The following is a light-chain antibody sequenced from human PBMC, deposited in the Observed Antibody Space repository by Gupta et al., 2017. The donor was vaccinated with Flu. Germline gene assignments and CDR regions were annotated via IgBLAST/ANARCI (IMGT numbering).Light chain of an antibody. Sequence: QLVLTQSPSASASLGASVKLTCTLSSGHSDYAIAWHQQQPDRGPRYLMTVNSDGSRIKGDGIPDRFSGSSSGAERYLTISSLQSEDEADYYCQTWGTGTLVFGGGTKLTVL. V-gene: IGLV4-69*01. CDR1: SGHSDYA. CDR3: QTWGTGTLV. J-gene: IGLJ2*01. CDR2: VNSDGSR.